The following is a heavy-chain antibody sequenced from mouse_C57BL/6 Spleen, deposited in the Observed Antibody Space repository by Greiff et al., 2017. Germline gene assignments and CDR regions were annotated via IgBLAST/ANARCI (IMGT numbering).Heavy chain of an antibody. D-gene: IGHD1-1*01. J-gene: IGHJ1*03. CDR1: GYTFTTYP. V-gene: IGHV1-47*01. Sequence: VQLVESGAELVKPGASVKMSCKASGYTFTTYPIEWMKQNHGKSLEWIGNFHPYNDDTKYNEKFKGKATLTVEKSSSTVYLELSRLTSDDSAVYYCARSVITTVVADWYFDVWGTGTTVTVSS. CDR3: ARSVITTVVADWYFDV. CDR2: FHPYNDDT.